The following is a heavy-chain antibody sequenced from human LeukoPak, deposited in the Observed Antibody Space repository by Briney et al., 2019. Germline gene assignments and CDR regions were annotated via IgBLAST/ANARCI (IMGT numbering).Heavy chain of an antibody. CDR2: IYYSGST. D-gene: IGHD3-22*01. CDR3: ARDSSGYYYYFDY. J-gene: IGHJ4*02. CDR1: GGSISGYY. V-gene: IGHV4-59*01. Sequence: SETLSLTCSVSGGSISGYYWSWIRQPPGKGLEWIGYIYYSGSTNYNPSLKSRVTISVDTSKNQFSLKLSSVTAADTAVYYCARDSSGYYYYFDYWGQGTLVTVSS.